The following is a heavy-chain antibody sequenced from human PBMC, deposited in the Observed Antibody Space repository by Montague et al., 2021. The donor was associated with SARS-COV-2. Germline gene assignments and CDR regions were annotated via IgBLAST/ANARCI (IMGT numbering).Heavy chain of an antibody. V-gene: IGHV4-61*02. Sequence: TLSLICTVSGASISTGIYYWSWIRQPAGKGLEWIGRIRTTGHTDYNXSLESRVFMSVDTSTNQFSLSLTSVTAADTAVYFCARFGSGTLEFDLWGQGTLVTVSS. D-gene: IGHD1-26*01. J-gene: IGHJ4*02. CDR3: ARFGSGTLEFDL. CDR1: GASISTGIYY. CDR2: IRTTGHT.